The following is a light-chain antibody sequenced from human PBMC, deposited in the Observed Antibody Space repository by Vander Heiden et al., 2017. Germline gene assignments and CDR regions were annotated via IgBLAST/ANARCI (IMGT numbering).Light chain of an antibody. V-gene: IGKV3-11*01. CDR3: QQRSNGPGIT. CDR1: QSVSSY. CDR2: DAA. Sequence: EMVLPQSPATLSLSPGEGATLSSRASQSVSSYFSAYQQKPRQAPRLLINDAANRATGSPARFIGSGSGTDFTPTISSIEPEDYVVYYCQQRSNGPGITFGQGTRLEMK. J-gene: IGKJ5*01.